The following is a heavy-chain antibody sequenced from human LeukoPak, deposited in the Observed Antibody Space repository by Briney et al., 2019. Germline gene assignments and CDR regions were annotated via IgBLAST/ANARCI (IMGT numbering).Heavy chain of an antibody. V-gene: IGHV4-59*01. Sequence: SETLSLTCTVSGGSISSYYWSWIRQPPGKGLEWIGYIYYSGSTNYNPSLKSRVTISVDTSKNQFSLKLSSVTAADTAVYYCARNIVVVPAAMAWFDPWGQGTLVTVSS. CDR1: GGSISSYY. CDR3: ARNIVVVPAAMAWFDP. CDR2: IYYSGST. J-gene: IGHJ5*02. D-gene: IGHD2-2*01.